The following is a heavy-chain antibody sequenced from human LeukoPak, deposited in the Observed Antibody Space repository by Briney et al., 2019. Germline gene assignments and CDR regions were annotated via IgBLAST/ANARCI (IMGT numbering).Heavy chain of an antibody. Sequence: SETLSLTCTVSGGSITSDYWGWIRQPPGKGLEWIGYIHYSGNTKYNPSLESRVTMSVDTSKNQFSLKVSSVTAADTAVYYCARGNAARRSAMAMYHFDYWGQGILVTVSS. J-gene: IGHJ4*02. D-gene: IGHD5-18*01. CDR1: GGSITSDY. CDR3: ARGNAARRSAMAMYHFDY. CDR2: IHYSGNT. V-gene: IGHV4-59*08.